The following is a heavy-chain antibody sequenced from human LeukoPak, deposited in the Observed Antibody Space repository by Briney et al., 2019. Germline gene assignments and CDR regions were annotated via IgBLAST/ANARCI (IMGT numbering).Heavy chain of an antibody. J-gene: IGHJ1*01. V-gene: IGHV3-7*01. CDR2: IKQDGSET. CDR1: GFTFSSYW. Sequence: GGSLRLSCAASGFTFSSYWMHWVRQAPGKGLEWVANIKQDGSETYYVDYVKGRFTIPRDNAKNLLYLQMNSLRAEDTAVYYCSIDFLPQNWGQGTLVTVSS. CDR3: SIDFLPQN.